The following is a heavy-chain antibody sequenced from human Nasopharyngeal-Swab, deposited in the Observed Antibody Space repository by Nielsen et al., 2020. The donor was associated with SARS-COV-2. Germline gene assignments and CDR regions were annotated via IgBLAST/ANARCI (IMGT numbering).Heavy chain of an antibody. D-gene: IGHD6-13*01. J-gene: IGHJ6*02. CDR3: TYSSSWYFYGMDV. CDR1: GYSISSGYY. V-gene: IGHV4-38-2*02. CDR2: IYHRGST. Sequence: SETLSLTCTVSGYSISSGYYWGWIRQPPGKGLEWIGSIYHRGSTYYNPSLKSRVTISVDTSKNQFSLKLSSVTAADTAVYYCTYSSSWYFYGMDVWGQGTTVTVSS.